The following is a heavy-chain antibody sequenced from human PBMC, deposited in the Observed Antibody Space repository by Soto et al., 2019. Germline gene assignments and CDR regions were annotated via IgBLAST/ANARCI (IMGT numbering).Heavy chain of an antibody. CDR3: ARDPLIGNTDYGLDV. CDR2: INNDGSST. Sequence: GGSLRLSCAASGFTFSSFWMHWVRQAPGKGLVWVSRINNDGSSTAYADSVKGRFTISRDNAKSTLYLQVTSLRAEDTAVYYCARDPLIGNTDYGLDVWGQGSTVTVSS. J-gene: IGHJ6*02. V-gene: IGHV3-74*01. D-gene: IGHD2-21*01. CDR1: GFTFSSFW.